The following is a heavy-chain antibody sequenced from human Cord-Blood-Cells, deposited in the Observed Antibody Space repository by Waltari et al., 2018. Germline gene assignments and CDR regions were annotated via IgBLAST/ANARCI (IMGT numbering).Heavy chain of an antibody. CDR3: ATVGGYCSGGSCYRAFDI. Sequence: QVQLVQSGAEVKKPGASVKVSCKVSGYTLTELSMHWVRRAPGKGLEWMGGFDPEDGETIYAQKFQGRVTMTEDTSTDTAYMELSSLRSEDTAVYYCATVGGYCSGGSCYRAFDIWGQGTMVTVSS. CDR2: FDPEDGET. CDR1: GYTLTELS. V-gene: IGHV1-24*01. D-gene: IGHD2-15*01. J-gene: IGHJ3*02.